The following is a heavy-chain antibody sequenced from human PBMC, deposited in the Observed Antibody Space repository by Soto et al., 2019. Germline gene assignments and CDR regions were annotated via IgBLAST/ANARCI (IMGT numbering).Heavy chain of an antibody. CDR2: IDTTGSTT. Sequence: VQLVESGGGLVQPGGSLRLSCVASEFSFSTYWMHWVRQAPGKGLMWVARIDTTGSTTTYADSVQGRFTISRDNAKNTMYLQMNSVRDDDTAIYFCASVSAAQYYYGMDAWCQGTKVTVS. CDR1: EFSFSTYW. V-gene: IGHV3-74*01. CDR3: ASVSAAQYYYGMDA. J-gene: IGHJ6*02. D-gene: IGHD2-15*01.